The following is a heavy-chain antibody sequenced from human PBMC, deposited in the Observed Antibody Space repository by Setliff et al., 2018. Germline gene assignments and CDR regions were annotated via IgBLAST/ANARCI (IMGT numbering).Heavy chain of an antibody. CDR2: ISAYSGNT. D-gene: IGHD2-2*01. CDR1: GYTFSNYG. V-gene: IGHV1-18*04. CDR3: ARLVRYCTRTSCQRTSGAEL. Sequence: ASVKVSCKASGYTFSNYGITWVRQAPGQGLEWMGWISAYSGNTKYALTLQGRVTMTTDTSTSTAYMEVKSLTSDDTAIYYCARLVRYCTRTSCQRTSGAELWGQGTLVTVS. J-gene: IGHJ4*02.